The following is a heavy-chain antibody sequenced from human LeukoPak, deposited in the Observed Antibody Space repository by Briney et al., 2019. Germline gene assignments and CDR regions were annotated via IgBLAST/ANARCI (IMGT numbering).Heavy chain of an antibody. J-gene: IGHJ6*03. V-gene: IGHV4-59*11. CDR1: GGSISSHY. CDR2: IYNSGST. D-gene: IGHD1-7*01. CDR3: ARAEGTPYYYYMDV. Sequence: SATLSLTCTVSGGSISSHYWSWIRQPPGKGLEWIGYIYNSGSTNYNPSLKSRVTISVDTSKNQFSLKLSSVTAADTAVYYCARAEGTPYYYYMDVWGKGTTVTVSS.